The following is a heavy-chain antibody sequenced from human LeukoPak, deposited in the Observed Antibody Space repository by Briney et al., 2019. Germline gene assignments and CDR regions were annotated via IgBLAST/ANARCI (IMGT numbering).Heavy chain of an antibody. CDR1: GGSISTHL. CDR2: ITGSGTI. Sequence: SDTLSLPCTLCGGSISTHLWTWLPHSPGRALEGLVYITGSGTIKFNPSLERLVTISRDTSKNQFSLNLNSIHGADTAVLLCARLPPTRRPPYYTTTWGFFDTWGQGKLVTVSS. V-gene: IGHV4-59*08. D-gene: IGHD7-27*01. CDR3: ARLPPTRRPPYYTTTWGFFDT. J-gene: IGHJ4*02.